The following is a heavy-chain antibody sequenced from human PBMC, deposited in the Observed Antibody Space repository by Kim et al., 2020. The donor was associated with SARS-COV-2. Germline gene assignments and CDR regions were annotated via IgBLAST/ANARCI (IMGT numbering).Heavy chain of an antibody. CDR2: IKQDGSEK. Sequence: GGSLRLSCAASGSSFRNYWMNWVRQAPGKGLEWVAIIKQDGSEKRYVESVKGRFTISRDNAKNSLDLQMDSLRADDTAVYYCAGGNGWLIEYWGQGTLVTVSS. D-gene: IGHD6-19*01. J-gene: IGHJ4*02. CDR1: GSSFRNYW. CDR3: AGGNGWLIEY. V-gene: IGHV3-7*04.